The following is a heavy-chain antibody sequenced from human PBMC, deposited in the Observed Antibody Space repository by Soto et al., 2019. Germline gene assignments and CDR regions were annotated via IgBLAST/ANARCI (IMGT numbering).Heavy chain of an antibody. V-gene: IGHV1-69*01. CDR1: GDTLSKHG. J-gene: IGHJ4*02. CDR3: GRASCDDTSCHCLWGGFY. CDR2: IIPVFGTV. D-gene: IGHD3-16*01. Sequence: VQQVQSGTEVQKPGSSVKVSCRASGDTLSKHGFSWVRQAPGQGLEWMGGIIPVFGTVKYAQKFQGRVTITADDSTNTAYMELSCLRSEDTAVYYCGRASCDDTSCHCLWGGFYWGQGTLVIVSS.